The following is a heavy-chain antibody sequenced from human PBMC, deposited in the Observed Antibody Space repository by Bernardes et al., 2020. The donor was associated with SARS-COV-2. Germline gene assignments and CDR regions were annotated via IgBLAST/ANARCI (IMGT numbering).Heavy chain of an antibody. D-gene: IGHD3-10*01. V-gene: IGHV1-2*02. CDR2: INPNSGVT. J-gene: IGHJ4*02. CDR1: GYTFTSYY. CDR3: ARDYFGSGSYTDF. Sequence: ASVKVSCKASGYTFTSYYIHWVRQAPGQGLEWMGWINPNSGVTNYARKFQGRVTMTRDTSISTAYMELSRLRSDDTAMYYCARDYFGSGSYTDFWVQGTLVTVSS.